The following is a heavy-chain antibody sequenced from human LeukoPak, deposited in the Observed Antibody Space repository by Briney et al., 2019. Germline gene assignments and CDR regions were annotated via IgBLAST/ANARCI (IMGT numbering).Heavy chain of an antibody. CDR1: GYTFTGYY. CDR3: ARLIAISRDSYFDY. V-gene: IGHV1-2*02. J-gene: IGHJ4*02. D-gene: IGHD2/OR15-2a*01. Sequence: ASVKVSCKASGYTFTGYYMHWVRQAPGQGLEWMGWINPNSGGTNYAQKFQGRVTMTRDTSISTAYMELSRLRSDDTAVYYCARLIAISRDSYFDYWGQGTLVTVSS. CDR2: INPNSGGT.